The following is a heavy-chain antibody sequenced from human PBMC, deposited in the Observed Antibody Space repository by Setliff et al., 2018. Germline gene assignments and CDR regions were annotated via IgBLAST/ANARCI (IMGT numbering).Heavy chain of an antibody. CDR3: ATVPVVCSGTSCQIPN. Sequence: SETLSLTCAVSGDSISSSHWWTWVRQSPGKGLEWIGEIYHSGATNYNPSLKSRVTISVDKSTNHFYLELNSVTAADAAIYYCATVPVVCSGTSCQIPNWGQGILVTVSS. CDR1: GDSISSSHW. V-gene: IGHV4-4*02. J-gene: IGHJ4*02. D-gene: IGHD2-2*01. CDR2: IYHSGAT.